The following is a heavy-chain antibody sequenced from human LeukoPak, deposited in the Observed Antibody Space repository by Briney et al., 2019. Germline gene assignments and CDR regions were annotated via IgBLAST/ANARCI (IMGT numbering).Heavy chain of an antibody. CDR1: GYTFTNYA. V-gene: IGHV1-3*03. Sequence: ASVKVSCKASGYTFTNYAVHWVRQAPGQRLEWMGWINAGNGDTKYSQDFQGRVTITSDTSANTAYMQLSSLRSEDMAMYYCARDPLQYHDLLTGSQPQYYFDFWGQGTLVTVSS. CDR2: INAGNGDT. D-gene: IGHD3-9*01. J-gene: IGHJ4*02. CDR3: ARDPLQYHDLLTGSQPQYYFDF.